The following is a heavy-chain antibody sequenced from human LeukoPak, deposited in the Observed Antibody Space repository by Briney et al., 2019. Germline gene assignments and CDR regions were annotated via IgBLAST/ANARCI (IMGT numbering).Heavy chain of an antibody. V-gene: IGHV3-7*01. CDR3: ARSGWATVTTG. Sequence: PLGSPRLSSVVSRVTSSSYWVSCGPEAPGKGVEWGANVKQDGSVEYSVDSVKGRFIISKDNAKNSLYLQMTSLRVEDTAVYYCARSGWATVTTGWGQGTMVTVSS. CDR2: VKQDGSVE. CDR1: RVTSSSYW. J-gene: IGHJ3*01. D-gene: IGHD4-17*01.